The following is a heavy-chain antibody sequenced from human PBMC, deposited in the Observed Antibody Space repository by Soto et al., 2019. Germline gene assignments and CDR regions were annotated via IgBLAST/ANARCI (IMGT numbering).Heavy chain of an antibody. CDR3: VKDWTGSTCPCMDV. CDR1: GFKFSDYA. D-gene: IGHD6-13*01. CDR2: ISGGDERT. Sequence: EVQLLESGGGLVQPGRSLRLSCAASGFKFSDYAMTWVRQAPGKGLEWVSTISGGDERTYYADSVKGRFSISRDNPRNTVYLQMNNLRAEDTALYHCVKDWTGSTCPCMDVWGQGTTVTVSS. J-gene: IGHJ6*02. V-gene: IGHV3-23*01.